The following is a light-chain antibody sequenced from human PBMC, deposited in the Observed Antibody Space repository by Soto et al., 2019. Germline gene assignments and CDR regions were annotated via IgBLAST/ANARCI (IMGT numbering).Light chain of an antibody. Sequence: EILLTQAPGTLSLSPGGRAPLSLRASQSVSNNYLAWYQQKPGQAPRLLIYGASRRATGIPDRFSGSGSGTDFNLSISRLQPEDVAAYYCQKYNSATLTFGGGTKVDIK. V-gene: IGKV3-20*01. CDR3: QKYNSATLT. CDR1: QSVSNNY. J-gene: IGKJ4*01. CDR2: GAS.